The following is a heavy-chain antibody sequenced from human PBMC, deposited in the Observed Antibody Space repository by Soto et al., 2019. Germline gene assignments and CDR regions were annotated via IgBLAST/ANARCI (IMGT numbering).Heavy chain of an antibody. CDR2: IWYDGSNK. CDR3: ARDLGYGDTGEYYYYYYGMDV. Sequence: GGSLRLSCAASGFTFSSYGMHWVRQAPGKGLEWVAVIWYDGSNKYYADSVKGRFTISRDNSKNTLYLQMNSLRAEDTAVYYCARDLGYGDTGEYYYYYYGMDVWGQGTTVTVSS. CDR1: GFTFSSYG. J-gene: IGHJ6*02. V-gene: IGHV3-33*01. D-gene: IGHD4-17*01.